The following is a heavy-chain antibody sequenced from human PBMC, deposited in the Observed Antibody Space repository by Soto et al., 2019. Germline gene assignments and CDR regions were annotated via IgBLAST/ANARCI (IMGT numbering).Heavy chain of an antibody. CDR3: ARVGSYGSGTY. J-gene: IGHJ4*02. CDR1: GFTFSDYY. V-gene: IGHV3-11*06. D-gene: IGHD3-10*01. Sequence: WVSLRLSCAASGFTFSDYYMSWIRQAPGKGLEWVSYISSSSSYTNYADSVKGRFTISRDNAKNSLYLQMNSLRAEDTAVYYCARVGSYGSGTYWGQGTLVTVS. CDR2: ISSSSSYT.